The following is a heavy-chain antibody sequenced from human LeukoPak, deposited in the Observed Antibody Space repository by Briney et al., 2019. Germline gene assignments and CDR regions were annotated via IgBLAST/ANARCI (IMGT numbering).Heavy chain of an antibody. CDR1: GYTFTSYA. Sequence: ASVKVSCKASGYTFTSYAMHWVRQAPGQRLEWMGWINAGNGNTKYSQEFQGRVTITRDTSASTAYMELSSLRSEDMAVYYCARERLIGGSYSRVLFDYWGQGTLVTVSS. D-gene: IGHD1-26*01. CDR3: ARERLIGGSYSRVLFDY. CDR2: INAGNGNT. V-gene: IGHV1-3*03. J-gene: IGHJ4*02.